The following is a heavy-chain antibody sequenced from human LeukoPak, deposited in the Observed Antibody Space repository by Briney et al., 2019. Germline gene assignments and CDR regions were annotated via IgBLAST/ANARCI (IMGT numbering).Heavy chain of an antibody. CDR3: ARDTLGEGEDANYAVYYFDY. CDR2: IKQDGNEK. J-gene: IGHJ4*02. D-gene: IGHD4/OR15-4a*01. V-gene: IGHV3-7*01. Sequence: GGSLRLSCAASGFRFNTYWMSWVRQAPGKGLEWVANIKQDGNEKHYADSVKGRFTISRDNGKNSLDLQMNSLRADDTAVYYCARDTLGEGEDANYAVYYFDYWGQGTVVTVSS. CDR1: GFRFNTYW.